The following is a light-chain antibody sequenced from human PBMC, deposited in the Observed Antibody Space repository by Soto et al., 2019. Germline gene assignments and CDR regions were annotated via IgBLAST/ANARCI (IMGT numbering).Light chain of an antibody. Sequence: QSALTQPASVSGSPGQSITISCTGTSSDIGGYNYISWYQQLPGKAPKFIIYDVRNRPSGVSNRFSGSRSGNTASLTISGLQDEDEADYYCSSYTSSSTVIFGGGTKVTVL. J-gene: IGLJ2*01. CDR2: DVR. CDR1: SSDIGGYNY. CDR3: SSYTSSSTVI. V-gene: IGLV2-14*01.